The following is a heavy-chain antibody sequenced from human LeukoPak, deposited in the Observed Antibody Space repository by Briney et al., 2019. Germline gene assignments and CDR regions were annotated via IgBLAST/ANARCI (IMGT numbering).Heavy chain of an antibody. CDR3: AREEYSMHFFDY. J-gene: IGHJ4*02. V-gene: IGHV3-30*04. Sequence: GRSLRLSCAASGFTFRNHAMHWARQAPGKRLEWVAVISYDGRNKYYADSVKGRFTISRDNSKNTLYVQMNSLRPEDTAVYYCAREEYSMHFFDYWGQGTLATVPS. CDR1: GFTFRNHA. CDR2: ISYDGRNK. D-gene: IGHD2-15*01.